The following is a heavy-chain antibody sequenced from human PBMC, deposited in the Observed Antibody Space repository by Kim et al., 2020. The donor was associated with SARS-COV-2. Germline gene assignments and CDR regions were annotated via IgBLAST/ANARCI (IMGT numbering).Heavy chain of an antibody. D-gene: IGHD6-19*01. CDR2: TYYRSKWYN. V-gene: IGHV6-1*01. CDR3: ARVPVAGRYYYYGMDV. CDR1: GDSVSSNSAA. J-gene: IGHJ6*02. Sequence: SQTLSLTCAISGDSVSSNSAAWNWIRQSPSRGLEWLGRTYYRSKWYNEYAVSVKSRITINPDTSKNQFSLQLNSVTPEDTAVYYCARVPVAGRYYYYGMDVWGQGTTVTVSS.